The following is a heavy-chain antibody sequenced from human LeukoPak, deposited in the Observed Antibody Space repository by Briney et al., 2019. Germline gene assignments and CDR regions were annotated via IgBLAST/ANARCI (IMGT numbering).Heavy chain of an antibody. V-gene: IGHV1-2*06. D-gene: IGHD6-13*01. CDR2: INPNGGGT. CDR3: ARGIAAALEDWFDP. CDR1: GYTFTGYY. J-gene: IGHJ5*02. Sequence: ASVKVSCXASGYTFTGYYMHWVRQARGQGLEWMGRINPNGGGTNYAQKFQGRVTMTRDTSISTAYMELSRLRSDDTAVYYCARGIAAALEDWFDPWGQGTLVTVSS.